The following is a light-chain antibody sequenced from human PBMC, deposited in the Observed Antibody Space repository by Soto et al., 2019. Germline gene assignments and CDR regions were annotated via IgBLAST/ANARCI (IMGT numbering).Light chain of an antibody. J-gene: IGLJ2*01. CDR1: GSNIGSNA. V-gene: IGLV1-44*01. Sequence: QSVLTQPPSASGTPGQRATFSCSGSGSNIGSNAVNWYQQLPGTAPKLLIYFNTQRPSGVPDRCSGSKSGTSASLAISGLQSEDEADYYCAAWDDSLTGLLIGGGTKLTVL. CDR3: AAWDDSLTGLL. CDR2: FNT.